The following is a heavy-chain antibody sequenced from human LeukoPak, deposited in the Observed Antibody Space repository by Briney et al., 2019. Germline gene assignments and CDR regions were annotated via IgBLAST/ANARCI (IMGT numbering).Heavy chain of an antibody. CDR3: AKGGTGTQPPNWFDP. CDR1: GFTFSSYG. J-gene: IGHJ5*02. Sequence: PGGSLRLSCAASGFTFSSYGMSWVRQAPGKGLEWVSAISGSGDRTYYADSVKGRFTISRDNSKNTLYLQMNSLRAEDTAVYYCAKGGTGTQPPNWFDPWGQGTLVTVSS. D-gene: IGHD1-1*01. V-gene: IGHV3-23*01. CDR2: ISGSGDRT.